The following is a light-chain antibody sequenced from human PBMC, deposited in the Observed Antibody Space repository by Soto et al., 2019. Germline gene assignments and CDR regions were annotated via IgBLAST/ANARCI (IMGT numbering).Light chain of an antibody. CDR1: QTVSKF. CDR2: SAS. J-gene: IGKJ1*01. CDR3: QQTYSLPQT. Sequence: QMIQSASSLSASVGDSVTIACRASQTVSKFVNWYQQKPGKVPDLLIYSASTLYSGVPSRFSGSGSGTEFTLTISNLQTEDFATYYCQQTYSLPQTFAQGTKVDIK. V-gene: IGKV1-39*01.